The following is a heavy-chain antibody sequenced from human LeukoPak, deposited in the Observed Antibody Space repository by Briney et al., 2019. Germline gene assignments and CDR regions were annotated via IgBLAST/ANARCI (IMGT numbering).Heavy chain of an antibody. D-gene: IGHD2-21*02. V-gene: IGHV3-43*02. CDR3: AKVLGCNPWYSFGY. Sequence: PGGSLRLSCTASGFTFENCHMHWRRQAPGKGLEWVSLISGGGGSTSYADSVKGRFTISRDNSKDSLYLQMNSLTTEDTALYYCAKVLGCNPWYSFGYWGQGTLVTVSS. CDR2: ISGGGGST. CDR1: GFTFENCH. J-gene: IGHJ4*02.